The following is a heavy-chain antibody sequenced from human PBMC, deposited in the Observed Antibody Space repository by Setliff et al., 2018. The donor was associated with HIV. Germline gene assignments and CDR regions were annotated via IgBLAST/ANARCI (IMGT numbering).Heavy chain of an antibody. CDR3: ARDPGEGGGGFLEWTIGYYYYMDV. D-gene: IGHD3-3*01. J-gene: IGHJ6*03. V-gene: IGHV1-69*06. CDR2: IIPIFGTA. Sequence: SVKVSCKASGGTFSSYAISWVRQAPGQGLEWMGRIIPIFGTANYAQKFQGRVTITADKSTSTACMELSSLRSDDTAVYYCARDPGEGGGGFLEWTIGYYYYMDVWGKGTTVTVSS. CDR1: GGTFSSYA.